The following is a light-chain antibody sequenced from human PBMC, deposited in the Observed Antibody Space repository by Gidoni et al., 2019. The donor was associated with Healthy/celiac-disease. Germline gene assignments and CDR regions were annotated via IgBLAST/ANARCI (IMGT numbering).Light chain of an antibody. Sequence: EMVLTQSPATLSLSPGERATRSCRARQSVSSYLAWYQQQPGQPPRLLIYDASNRATGFPARFSGSGCGTYFPPTISRLAPEDFAVYYCQQRSYWSVTFGGGTQVEIK. CDR3: QQRSYWSVT. V-gene: IGKV3-11*01. J-gene: IGKJ4*01. CDR1: QSVSSY. CDR2: DAS.